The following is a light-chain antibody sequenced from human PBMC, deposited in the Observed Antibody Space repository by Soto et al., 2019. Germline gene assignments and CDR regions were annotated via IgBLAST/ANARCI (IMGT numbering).Light chain of an antibody. Sequence: IEMTQSPATLSVSPGDRATLSCRASESVTSSLAWYQQKPGQAPRLLIYGISSRATGIPDRFSGSGSGTDFTLTISRLEPEDFVVYYCQQYSTLPHTFGQGTKVDI. V-gene: IGKV3-20*01. CDR1: ESVTSS. CDR3: QQYSTLPHT. CDR2: GIS. J-gene: IGKJ2*01.